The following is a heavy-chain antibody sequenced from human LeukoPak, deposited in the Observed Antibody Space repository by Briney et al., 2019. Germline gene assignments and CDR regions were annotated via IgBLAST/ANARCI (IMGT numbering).Heavy chain of an antibody. CDR1: GFTFDDYG. CDR2: INWDGGST. J-gene: IGHJ4*02. V-gene: IGHV3-20*04. D-gene: IGHD3-22*01. Sequence: GGSLRLSCAASGFTFDDYGMRWVRPAPGKGLEGVSGINWDGGSTGYADSVKGRFTTSRDKAKNSLYLQMNSLRAEDTALYYCAREGVRYDSTGYYYYDYFDYWGQGTLVTVSS. CDR3: AREGVRYDSTGYYYYDYFDY.